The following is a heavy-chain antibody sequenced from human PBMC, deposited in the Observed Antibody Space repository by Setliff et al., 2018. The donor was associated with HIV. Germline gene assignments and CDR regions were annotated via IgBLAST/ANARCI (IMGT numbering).Heavy chain of an antibody. J-gene: IGHJ4*02. CDR3: ARGTLYYYDTGGYSYFDY. V-gene: IGHV4-59*08. Sequence: SETLSLTCTVSGGSISSYYWSWIRQPPGKGLEWIGYIYYSGSTKYNPSLKSRVTISVDTSKNQFSLKLSSVTAADTAVYYCARGTLYYYDTGGYSYFDYWGQGTLVTVSS. CDR1: GGSISSYY. CDR2: IYYSGST. D-gene: IGHD3-22*01.